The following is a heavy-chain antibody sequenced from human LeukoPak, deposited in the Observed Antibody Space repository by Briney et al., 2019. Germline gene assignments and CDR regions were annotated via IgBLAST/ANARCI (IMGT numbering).Heavy chain of an antibody. Sequence: GGSLRLSCAASGFSFNNYAMYWVRQAPGKGLEYVSGINSNGGSTNYANSVKDRFTISRDNSKNTLFLQMGSLRAEDMAVYYCARGGGYNWNWGYAFDIWGQGTMVTVSS. CDR1: GFSFNNYA. J-gene: IGHJ3*02. D-gene: IGHD1-7*01. CDR3: ARGGGYNWNWGYAFDI. CDR2: INSNGGST. V-gene: IGHV3-64*01.